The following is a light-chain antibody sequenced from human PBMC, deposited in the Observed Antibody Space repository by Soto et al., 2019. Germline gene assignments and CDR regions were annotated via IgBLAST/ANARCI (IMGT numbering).Light chain of an antibody. J-gene: IGKJ4*01. CDR1: SNIKNF. Sequence: DIQMTQPPSSLSASVGDRIITTCRAGSNIKNFLSWNEHKPGKVPRPLISDTGSLEAGVPSRFRGSGSGTIFTLTVNSLQPEDVGTFYCQQWDSVLLTFGGGTRVELE. CDR2: DTG. V-gene: IGKV1-33*01. CDR3: QQWDSVLLT.